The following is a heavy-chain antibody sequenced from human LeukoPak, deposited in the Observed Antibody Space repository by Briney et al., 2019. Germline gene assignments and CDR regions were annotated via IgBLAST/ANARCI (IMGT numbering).Heavy chain of an antibody. V-gene: IGHV3-48*04. CDR3: ARDSDSSSGDY. Sequence: GGSLRLSCAASGFTFSSYSVNWVRQAPGKGLEWVSYINSSSSTIYYADSVKGRFTISRDNAKNSLYLQMNSLRAEDTAVYYCARDSDSSSGDYWGQGTLVTVSS. CDR1: GFTFSSYS. J-gene: IGHJ4*02. D-gene: IGHD6-6*01. CDR2: INSSSSTI.